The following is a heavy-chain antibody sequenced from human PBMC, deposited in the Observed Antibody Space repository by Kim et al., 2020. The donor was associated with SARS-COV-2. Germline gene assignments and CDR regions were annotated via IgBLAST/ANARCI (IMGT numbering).Heavy chain of an antibody. CDR2: ISYDGSNK. D-gene: IGHD6-19*01. V-gene: IGHV3-30*18. CDR3: AKELPPGYSSGWSYYYYGIGD. Sequence: GGSLRLSCAASGFTFSSYGMHWVRQAPGKGLEWVAVISYDGSNKYYADSVKGRFTISRDNSKNTLYLQMNSLRAEDTAVYYCAKELPPGYSSGWSYYYYGIGDWGQGSTVTVPS. CDR1: GFTFSSYG. J-gene: IGHJ6*02.